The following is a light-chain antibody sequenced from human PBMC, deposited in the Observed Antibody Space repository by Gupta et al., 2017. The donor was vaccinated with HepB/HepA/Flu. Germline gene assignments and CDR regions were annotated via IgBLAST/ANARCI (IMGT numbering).Light chain of an antibody. J-gene: IGLJ3*02. CDR2: EVT. V-gene: IGLV2-23*02. Sequence: QSPFTQPAPLSVSPVHSLTISRPGTSSDVGNYILVPWYQFHPGKAPKLIISEVTKRPSGVSNRFSGSKSGNTASLTISGLQAEDEADYYCCSYAGRGTYVLFGGGTKLTVL. CDR3: CSYAGRGTYVL. CDR1: SSDVGNYIL.